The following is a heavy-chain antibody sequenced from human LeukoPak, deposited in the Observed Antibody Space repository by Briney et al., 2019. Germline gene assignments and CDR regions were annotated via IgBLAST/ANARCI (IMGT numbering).Heavy chain of an antibody. CDR3: AKDTPLTAYGSGWSTNAFDY. CDR1: GFTFSSYT. J-gene: IGHJ4*02. Sequence: GGSLRPSCAGSGFTFSSYTMSWVRQAPGKGLEWVSTITGGARTTYYADSVKGRFTISRDNSKNTVFLQMNSLRAEDTAVYYCAKDTPLTAYGSGWSTNAFDYWGQGTLVTVSS. CDR2: ITGGARTT. V-gene: IGHV3-23*01. D-gene: IGHD6-19*01.